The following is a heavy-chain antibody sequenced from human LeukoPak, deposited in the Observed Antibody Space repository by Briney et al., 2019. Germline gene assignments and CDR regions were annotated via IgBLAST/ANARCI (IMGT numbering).Heavy chain of an antibody. Sequence: GGSLRLSCAASGFTFSSYSMNWVRQAPGKGLEWVSYISSSSSTIYYADSVKGRFTISRDNAKNSLYLQMNSLRAEDTAVYYCARVGRSGSYWYFDLWGRGTLVTVSS. CDR1: GFTFSSYS. CDR3: ARVGRSGSYWYFDL. J-gene: IGHJ2*01. CDR2: ISSSSSTI. V-gene: IGHV3-48*01. D-gene: IGHD3-3*01.